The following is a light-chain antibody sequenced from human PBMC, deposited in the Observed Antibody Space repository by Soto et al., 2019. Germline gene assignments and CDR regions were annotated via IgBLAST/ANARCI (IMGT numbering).Light chain of an antibody. CDR2: GAS. J-gene: IGKJ1*01. V-gene: IGKV3-20*01. Sequence: EIVFTQSPGTLSLSPGERATLSCRSSQSVSSSYLAWYQQKPGQAPRLLIYGASNRATGIPDRFRGSGSGTDFILTITRLEPEDFAVYYCQQYGSSRWTFGQGTKVDIK. CDR3: QQYGSSRWT. CDR1: QSVSSSY.